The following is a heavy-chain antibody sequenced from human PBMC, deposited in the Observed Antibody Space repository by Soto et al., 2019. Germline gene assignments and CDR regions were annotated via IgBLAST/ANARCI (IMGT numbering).Heavy chain of an antibody. Sequence: GGSLRLSCAASGFTLSSYAMSWVRQAPGKGLEWVSAISGSGGSTYYADSVKGRFTISRDNSKNTLYLQMNSLRAEDTAVYYCAKGSPYYYDSSGPPSWFDPWGQGTLVTVSS. CDR2: ISGSGGST. CDR3: AKGSPYYYDSSGPPSWFDP. CDR1: GFTLSSYA. D-gene: IGHD3-22*01. V-gene: IGHV3-23*01. J-gene: IGHJ5*02.